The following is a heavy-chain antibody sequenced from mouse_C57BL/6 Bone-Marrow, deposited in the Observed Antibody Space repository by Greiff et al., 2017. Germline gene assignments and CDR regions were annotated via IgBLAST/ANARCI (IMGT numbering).Heavy chain of an antibody. CDR2: IDPETGGT. D-gene: IGHD2-5*01. CDR1: GYTFTDYE. V-gene: IGHV1-15*01. J-gene: IGHJ3*01. Sequence: QVQLKQSGAELVRPGASVTLSCTASGYTFTDYEMHWVKQTPVHGLEWIGAIDPETGGTAYTQKFKGKAILTADKSSSTAYMELRSLTSEDSAVYYCTREGSNYPFAYWGQGTLVTVSA. CDR3: TREGSNYPFAY.